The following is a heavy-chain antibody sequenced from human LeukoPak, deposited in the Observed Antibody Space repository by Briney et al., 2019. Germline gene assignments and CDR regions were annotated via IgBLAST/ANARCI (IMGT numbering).Heavy chain of an antibody. CDR3: ARVNGWTYFFDY. Sequence: GGSLRLSCAASGFTFGNYAMTWVRQAPGKGLEWISFIGGSTTRDYADSVKGRFTISRDNAKNSLYLQMNSLRDEDTAVYFCARVNGWTYFFDYWGQGALVTVSS. V-gene: IGHV3-48*02. CDR1: GFTFGNYA. J-gene: IGHJ4*02. D-gene: IGHD6-19*01. CDR2: IGGSTTR.